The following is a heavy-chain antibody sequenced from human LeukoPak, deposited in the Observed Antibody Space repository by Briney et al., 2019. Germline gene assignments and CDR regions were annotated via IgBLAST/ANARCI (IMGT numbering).Heavy chain of an antibody. CDR1: GGSTSSYY. Sequence: PSETLSLTCTVSGGSTSSYYWSWIRQPAGKGLEWIGRIYTSGSTNYNPSLKSRVTMSVDTSKNQFSLKLSSVTAADTAVYYCARDFDSSSWYRLDPWGQGTLVTVSS. CDR2: IYTSGST. J-gene: IGHJ5*02. D-gene: IGHD6-13*01. CDR3: ARDFDSSSWYRLDP. V-gene: IGHV4-4*07.